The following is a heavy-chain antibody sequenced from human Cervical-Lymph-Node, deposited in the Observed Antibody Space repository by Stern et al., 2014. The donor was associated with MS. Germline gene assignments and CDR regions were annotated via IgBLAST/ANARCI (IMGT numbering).Heavy chain of an antibody. D-gene: IGHD3-16*01. V-gene: IGHV4-31*03. CDR3: ARSDRLWGSFDY. J-gene: IGHJ4*02. CDR1: GASISTVGYY. CDR2: ISYIGST. Sequence: VQLVESGPGLVKPSQTLSLTCTVSGASISTVGYYWSWIRQHPGKGLEWIAYISYIGSTHYNPSLKSRVSISADTSKNQFSLNLTSVTAADTALYYCARSDRLWGSFDYWGQGTLVAVSS.